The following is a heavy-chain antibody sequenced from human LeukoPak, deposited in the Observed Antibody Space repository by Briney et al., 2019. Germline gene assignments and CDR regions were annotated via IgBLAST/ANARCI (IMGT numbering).Heavy chain of an antibody. CDR2: MNQDGSAK. CDR1: GFTFSDSW. D-gene: IGHD3-16*01. CDR3: ATYTHWVAGDV. J-gene: IGHJ6*02. V-gene: IGHV3-7*01. Sequence: GGSLRLSCAASGFTFSDSWMSWVRQAPGKGLEGVANMNQDGSAKGYVDSVKGRFTISRDNARNSLYLQMSSPRPEDTAVYYCATYTHWVAGDVWGQGTTVTVSS.